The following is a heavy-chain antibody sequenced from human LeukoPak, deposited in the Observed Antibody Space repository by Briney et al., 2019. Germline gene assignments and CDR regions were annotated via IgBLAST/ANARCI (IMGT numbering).Heavy chain of an antibody. CDR1: GGSISSSSYY. J-gene: IGHJ4*02. CDR3: ARDRCSGGSCYSALPMGFDY. Sequence: PSETLSLNCTVSGGSISSSSYYWGWIRQPPGKGLEWIGSIYYSGSTYYNPSLKSRVTISVDTSKNQFSLKLSSVTAADTAVYYCARDRCSGGSCYSALPMGFDYWGQGTLVTVSS. CDR2: IYYSGST. D-gene: IGHD2-15*01. V-gene: IGHV4-39*07.